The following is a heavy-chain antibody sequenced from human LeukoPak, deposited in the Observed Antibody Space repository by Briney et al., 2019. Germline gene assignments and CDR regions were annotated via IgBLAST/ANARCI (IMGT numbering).Heavy chain of an antibody. CDR3: ARVYNYVFDY. V-gene: IGHV3-23*01. Sequence: GGSLRLSCAASGFTFSSYAMSWVRQAPGKGLEWVSVISGSGNNTYYADSVKGRFTFSRDNSKNTLYLQMNSLRAEDTAVYYCARVYNYVFDYWGQGTLVTVAS. CDR2: ISGSGNNT. CDR1: GFTFSSYA. J-gene: IGHJ4*02. D-gene: IGHD3-10*02.